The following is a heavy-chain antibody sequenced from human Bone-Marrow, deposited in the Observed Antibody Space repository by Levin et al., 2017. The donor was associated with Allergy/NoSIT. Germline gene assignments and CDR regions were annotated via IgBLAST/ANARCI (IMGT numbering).Heavy chain of an antibody. CDR1: AFTFNNYA. J-gene: IGHJ3*01. D-gene: IGHD1-26*01. CDR3: ARGLREWELLPDAFDF. CDR2: ISDGGGLT. Sequence: GGSLRLSCAASAFTFNNYAMSWVRQAPGKGLEWVSVISDGGGLTYYTDSVKGRFTISRDNLKNTVHLQMNSLRAEDTAVYYCARGLREWELLPDAFDFWGQGTMVTVSS. V-gene: IGHV3-23*01.